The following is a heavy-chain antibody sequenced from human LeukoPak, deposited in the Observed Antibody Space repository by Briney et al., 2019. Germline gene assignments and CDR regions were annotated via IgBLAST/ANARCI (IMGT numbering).Heavy chain of an antibody. J-gene: IGHJ6*02. Sequence: PSETLSLTRSVSVDSLSTYYWTCTRQPPGKGRECMGYIHQSGSTEFNPSLKSRVTMSLGTSRSQFSLKMTTMTAADTAVYYCSREQYTFDGSGWFGIDVWGQGTTVTVSS. D-gene: IGHD6-19*01. CDR3: SREQYTFDGSGWFGIDV. CDR1: VDSLSTYY. V-gene: IGHV4-59*12. CDR2: IHQSGST.